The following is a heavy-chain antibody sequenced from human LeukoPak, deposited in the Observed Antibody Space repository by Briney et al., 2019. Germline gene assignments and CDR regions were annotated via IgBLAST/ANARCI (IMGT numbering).Heavy chain of an antibody. Sequence: GWSLRLSCAASGFTFSDYYMRWIRQAPGKGLEWVSYISSSCSPIYYADSVKGRFTISRDNDKNSLYLQMNSLRAEDTDVYYCARVSGYSFDYWGQGTLVTVSS. J-gene: IGHJ4*02. V-gene: IGHV3-11*04. CDR2: ISSSCSPI. CDR1: GFTFSDYY. CDR3: ARVSGYSFDY. D-gene: IGHD3-3*01.